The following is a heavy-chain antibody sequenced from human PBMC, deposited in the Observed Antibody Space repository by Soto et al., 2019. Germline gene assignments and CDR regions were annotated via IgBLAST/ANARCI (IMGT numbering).Heavy chain of an antibody. V-gene: IGHV1-18*01. D-gene: IGHD3-10*01. J-gene: IGHJ5*02. CDR3: ARGAELWFGELQYNWFDP. CDR2: ISAYNGNT. Sequence: GASVKVSCKASGYTFTSYGISWVRQAPGQGLEWMGWISAYNGNTNYAQKLQGRVTMTTDTSTSTAYMELRSLRSDDTAVYYCARGAELWFGELQYNWFDPWGQGTLVTVSS. CDR1: GYTFTSYG.